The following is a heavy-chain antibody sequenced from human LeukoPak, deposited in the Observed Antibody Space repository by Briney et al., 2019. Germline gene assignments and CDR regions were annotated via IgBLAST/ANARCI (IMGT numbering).Heavy chain of an antibody. J-gene: IGHJ4*02. CDR2: FDPEDGKT. CDR3: GRGFSIDY. Sequence: ASVKVSCKASGGTFSSYAISWVRQAPGKGLEWMGGFDPEDGKTIYAQTFQDRVTMTKDTSTDTAYMELSSLTSEDTAVYYCGRGFSIDYWGQGTLVTVSS. D-gene: IGHD3-10*01. CDR1: GGTFSSYA. V-gene: IGHV1-24*01.